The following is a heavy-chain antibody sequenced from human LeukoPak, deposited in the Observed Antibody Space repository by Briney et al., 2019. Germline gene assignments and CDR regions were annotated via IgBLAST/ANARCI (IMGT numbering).Heavy chain of an antibody. CDR1: GGTFSSYA. V-gene: IGHV1-69*13. CDR3: ARRRDSSLEV. CDR2: IIPIFGTA. D-gene: IGHD3-22*01. J-gene: IGHJ6*02. Sequence: GASVTVSCTASGGTFSSYAISWVRQAPGQGLEWMGGIIPIFGTANYAQKFQGRVTITADESTSTAYMELSSLRSEDTAVYYCARRRDSSLEVWGQGTTVTVSS.